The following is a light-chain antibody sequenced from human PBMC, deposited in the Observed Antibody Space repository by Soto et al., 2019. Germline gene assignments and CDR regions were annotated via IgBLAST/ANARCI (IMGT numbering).Light chain of an antibody. V-gene: IGLV1-40*01. CDR2: DNS. CDR3: QSYDSALSVV. Sequence: QSVLTQPPSVSGAPGQRVTISCTGSSSNIGAGFHVHWYQQRPGTAPKLLIYDNSNRPSGVPDRFSGSKSGTSASLAITGLQAEDEADYHCQSYDSALSVVFGGGTKLTVL. CDR1: SSNIGAGFH. J-gene: IGLJ2*01.